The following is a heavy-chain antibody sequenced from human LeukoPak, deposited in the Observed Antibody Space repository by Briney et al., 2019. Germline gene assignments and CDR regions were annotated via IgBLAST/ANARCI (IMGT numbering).Heavy chain of an antibody. J-gene: IGHJ4*02. V-gene: IGHV4-59*01. CDR2: VFDSGRT. D-gene: IGHD5-18*01. Sequence: IRQTPGKGLEWIGYVFDSGRTKENPSLKSRVTLSAYTSKNQLSLRLSSVTAADTAVYYCTTIKRGNIFGYFDFWGQGILVTVSS. CDR3: TTIKRGNIFGYFDF.